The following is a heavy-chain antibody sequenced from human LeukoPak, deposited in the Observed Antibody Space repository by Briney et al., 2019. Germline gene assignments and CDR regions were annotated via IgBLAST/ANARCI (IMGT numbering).Heavy chain of an antibody. CDR1: GFTFSSYA. Sequence: GRSLRLSCAASGFTFSSYAMHWVRQAPGKGLEWVAVISYDGSNKYYADSVKGRFTISRDNSKNTLYLQMNSLRAEDTAVYYCAREWTTYYYDSSGYYPGGWGQGTLVTVSS. J-gene: IGHJ4*02. V-gene: IGHV3-30*04. D-gene: IGHD3-22*01. CDR3: AREWTTYYYDSSGYYPGG. CDR2: ISYDGSNK.